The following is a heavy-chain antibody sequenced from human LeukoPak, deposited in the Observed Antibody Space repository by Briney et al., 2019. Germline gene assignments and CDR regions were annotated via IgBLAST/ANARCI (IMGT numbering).Heavy chain of an antibody. D-gene: IGHD3-16*01. J-gene: IGHJ5*02. CDR1: GYTFTGYY. Sequence: ASVKVSCKASGYTFTGYYMHWVRPAPGQGREWMGRINPNSGGTNYAQKFQGRVTMTTDTSISTAYMELSRLRSDDTAVYYCARDRQLNLGGPNWFDPWGQGTLVTVSS. CDR2: INPNSGGT. V-gene: IGHV1-2*06. CDR3: ARDRQLNLGGPNWFDP.